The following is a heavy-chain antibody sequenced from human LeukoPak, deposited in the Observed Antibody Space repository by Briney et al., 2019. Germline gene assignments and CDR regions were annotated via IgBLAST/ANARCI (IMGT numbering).Heavy chain of an antibody. CDR3: TRGAIITIFGYGMDV. J-gene: IGHJ6*02. D-gene: IGHD3-9*01. Sequence: PGDSLKISCRGSGDIFSNYWIGWVRQMPGKGLEWMGIIYPGDSDTRYSPSFQGQVTISADKSISTAYLQWSSLKASDTAIYYCTRGAIITIFGYGMDVWGQGTTVTVSS. CDR1: GDIFSNYW. V-gene: IGHV5-51*01. CDR2: IYPGDSDT.